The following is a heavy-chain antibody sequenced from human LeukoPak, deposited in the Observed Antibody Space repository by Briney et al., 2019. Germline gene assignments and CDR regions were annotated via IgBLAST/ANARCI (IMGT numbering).Heavy chain of an antibody. CDR1: GFTFSSYA. D-gene: IGHD3-10*01. J-gene: IGHJ4*02. CDR3: ARDQGATLVRGVRPYFDY. CDR2: ISYDGSDE. V-gene: IGHV3-30*04. Sequence: GGSLTLPCEASGFTFSSYAMHWVRQAPGKGLEWVSIISYDGSDEKSADSVKCRFTISRDNAKNMVFLQMNSLRPEDTAVYYCARDQGATLVRGVRPYFDYWGQGTLVSVSS.